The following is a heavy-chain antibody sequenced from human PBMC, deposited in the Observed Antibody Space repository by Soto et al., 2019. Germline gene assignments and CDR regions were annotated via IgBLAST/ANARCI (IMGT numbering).Heavy chain of an antibody. Sequence: GGSLRLSCAASGFTFSSYWMSWVRQAPGKGLEWVANIKQDGSEKYYVDSVKGRFTISRDNAKNSLYLQMNSLRAEDTAVYYCARDSSVTTLDYYYYYMDVWGKGTTVTVSS. CDR2: IKQDGSEK. V-gene: IGHV3-7*01. D-gene: IGHD4-17*01. CDR1: GFTFSSYW. CDR3: ARDSSVTTLDYYYYYMDV. J-gene: IGHJ6*03.